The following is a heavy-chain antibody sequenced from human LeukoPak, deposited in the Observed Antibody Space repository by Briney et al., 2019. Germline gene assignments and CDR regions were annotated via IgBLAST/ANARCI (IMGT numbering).Heavy chain of an antibody. D-gene: IGHD5-12*01. CDR1: GFTFSSYA. CDR3: AKDGGYSGYENYYYYGMDV. CDR2: ISGSGGST. Sequence: PGGSLRLSCAASGFTFSSYAMSWVRQAPGRGLEWVSAISGSGGSTHYADSVKGRFTISRDNSKNTLYLQMNSLRAEDTAVYYCAKDGGYSGYENYYYYGMDVWGQGTTVTVSS. J-gene: IGHJ6*02. V-gene: IGHV3-23*01.